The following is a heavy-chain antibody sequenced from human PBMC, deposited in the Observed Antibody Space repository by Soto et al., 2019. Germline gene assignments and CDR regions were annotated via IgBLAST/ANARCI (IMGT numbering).Heavy chain of an antibody. Sequence: ASVKVSCKASGYTFTSYAMHWVRQAPGQRLEWMGWINAGNGNTKYSQKFQGRVTITRDTSASTAYMELSSLRSEDTAVYYCAREPPIAAAEFQHWGQGTLVTVSS. CDR2: INAGNGNT. D-gene: IGHD6-13*01. J-gene: IGHJ1*01. CDR3: AREPPIAAAEFQH. V-gene: IGHV1-3*01. CDR1: GYTFTSYA.